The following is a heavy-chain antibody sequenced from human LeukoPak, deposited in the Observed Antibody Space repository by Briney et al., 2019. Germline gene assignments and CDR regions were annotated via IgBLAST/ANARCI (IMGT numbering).Heavy chain of an antibody. V-gene: IGHV4-34*01. CDR3: ARLAFGGVIAPKFFDY. D-gene: IGHD3-16*02. CDR1: GGSFSGYY. CDR2: INHSGST. Sequence: SETLSLTCAVYGGSFSGYYWSWIRQPPGKGLEWIGEINHSGSTNYNPSLKSRVTISVDTSKNQFSLKLSSVTAADTAVYYCARLAFGGVIAPKFFDYWGQGTLVTVPS. J-gene: IGHJ4*02.